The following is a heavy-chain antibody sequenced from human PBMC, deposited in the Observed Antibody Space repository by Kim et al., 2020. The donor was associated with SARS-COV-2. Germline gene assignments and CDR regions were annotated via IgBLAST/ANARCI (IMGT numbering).Heavy chain of an antibody. Sequence: GGSLRPSCAASGLRFSDFSWNGIRQAPGKGLEWISYISVSGKFIYYADSVKGRFIISRENTEESVLLEMTGLRPDDTGAYYCARGGITVPESAYYGMDV. D-gene: IGHD6-19*01. J-gene: IGHJ6*01. CDR3: ARGGITVPESAYYGMDV. CDR2: ISVSGKFI. V-gene: IGHV3-11*01. CDR1: GLRFSDFS.